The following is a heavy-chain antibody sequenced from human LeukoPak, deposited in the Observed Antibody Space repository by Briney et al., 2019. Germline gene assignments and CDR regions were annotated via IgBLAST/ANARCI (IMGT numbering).Heavy chain of an antibody. CDR1: GGSISSYY. Sequence: PETLSLTCTVSGGSISSYYWSWIRQPPGKGLEWIGYIYYSGSTNYNPSLKSRVTISVDTSKNQFSLKLSSVTAADTAVYYCARIRSSWGRGYNWFDPWGQGTLVTVSS. D-gene: IGHD6-13*01. J-gene: IGHJ5*02. CDR3: ARIRSSWGRGYNWFDP. CDR2: IYYSGST. V-gene: IGHV4-59*01.